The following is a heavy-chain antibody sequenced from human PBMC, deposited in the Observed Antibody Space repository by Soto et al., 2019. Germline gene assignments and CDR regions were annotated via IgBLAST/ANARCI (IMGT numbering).Heavy chain of an antibody. D-gene: IGHD3-10*01. J-gene: IGHJ5*02. CDR2: ISAYNGNT. CDR1: GYTFTSYG. Sequence: ASVKVSCKSSGYTFTSYGISCVRQAPGQGLEWMGWISAYNGNTNYAQKLQGRVTMTTDTSTSTAYMELRSLRSDDTAVYYCARDLYGSGSYSDNWFDPWGQGTLVTVSS. CDR3: ARDLYGSGSYSDNWFDP. V-gene: IGHV1-18*01.